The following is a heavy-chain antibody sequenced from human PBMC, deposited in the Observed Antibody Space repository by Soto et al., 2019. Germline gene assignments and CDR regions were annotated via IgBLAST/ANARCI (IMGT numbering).Heavy chain of an antibody. CDR3: AKIKRPVAGIDAFDI. CDR2: VSYEGNIQ. CDR1: GASFSAYA. V-gene: IGHV3-30*18. Sequence: QGQLMESGGGVVQPGKSLRLSCVDSGASFSAYAMHWVRQAPGKGLEWVAGVSYEGNIQYYADSVKGRFTLSRDKSKATLILQMNSLPTEDTAVYFCAKIKRPVAGIDAFDIWGQGTTVTVSS. D-gene: IGHD6-19*01. J-gene: IGHJ3*02.